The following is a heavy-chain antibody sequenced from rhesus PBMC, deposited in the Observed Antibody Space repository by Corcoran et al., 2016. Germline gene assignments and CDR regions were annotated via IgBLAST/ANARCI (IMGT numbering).Heavy chain of an antibody. CDR1: GGSISSSYYY. CDR3: ARSQGDYGLDS. Sequence: QVQLQESGPGLVKPSETLSLTCAVSGGSISSSYYYWRWIRQAPGKGLEWIGHISYSGSTSYNPALKRRVTFARDTSKNQFSMKLSSVAAADTAVYYCARSQGDYGLDSWGQGVVVTVSS. CDR2: ISYSGST. V-gene: IGHV4-122*02. J-gene: IGHJ6*01.